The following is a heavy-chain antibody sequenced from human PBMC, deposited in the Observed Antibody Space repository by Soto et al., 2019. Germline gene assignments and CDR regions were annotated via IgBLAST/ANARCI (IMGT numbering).Heavy chain of an antibody. Sequence: GASVTVSCTASGYTFTGYYRHWVRQAPGQGLEWMGWINPNSGGTNYAQKFQGWVTMTRDTSISTAYMELSRLRSDDTAVYYCARGLRLPAAIEDRDFDYWGQGTLVTVSS. CDR2: INPNSGGT. V-gene: IGHV1-2*04. CDR1: GYTFTGYY. CDR3: ARGLRLPAAIEDRDFDY. D-gene: IGHD2-2*01. J-gene: IGHJ4*02.